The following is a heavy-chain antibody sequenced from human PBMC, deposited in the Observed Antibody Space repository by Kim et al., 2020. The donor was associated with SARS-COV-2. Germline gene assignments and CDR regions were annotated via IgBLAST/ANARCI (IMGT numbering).Heavy chain of an antibody. CDR2: ISSNGGST. CDR1: GFTFSSYA. J-gene: IGHJ3*02. CDR3: VKDLWQQLVQSRDDAFDI. Sequence: GGSLRLSCSASGFTFSSYAMHWVRQAPGKGLEYVSAISSNGGSTYYADSVKGRFTISRDNSKNTLYLQMSSLRAEDTAVYYCVKDLWQQLVQSRDDAFDIWGQGTMVTVSS. V-gene: IGHV3-64D*06. D-gene: IGHD6-13*01.